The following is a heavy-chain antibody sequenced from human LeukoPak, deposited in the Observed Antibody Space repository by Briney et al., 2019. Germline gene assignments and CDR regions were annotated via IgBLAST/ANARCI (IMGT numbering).Heavy chain of an antibody. CDR2: INPNSGGT. D-gene: IGHD5-24*01. J-gene: IGHJ4*02. V-gene: IGHV1-2*02. CDR3: ARGGLATINYFDY. Sequence: ASVKVSCQASGYPFTCYYMHWGRPAPGQGLEGMGWINPNSGGTNYAQKFQGRVTMTRDTSISTAYMELSRLRSDDTAVYYCARGGLATINYFDYWGQGTLVTVSS. CDR1: GYPFTCYY.